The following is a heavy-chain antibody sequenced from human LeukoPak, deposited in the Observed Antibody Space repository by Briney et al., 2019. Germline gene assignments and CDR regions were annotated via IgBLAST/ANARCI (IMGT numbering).Heavy chain of an antibody. CDR1: GFTFSNYW. D-gene: IGHD4-17*01. V-gene: IGHV3-74*01. CDR3: VRQAVSGDSGIAY. Sequence: GGSERLSCAASGFTFSNYWMHWARQAPGKGLEWVSSINPDGSSSNFPVSGRCRFTMSRDNAKSMVYLQMDGLRAEDTAVFSCVRQAVSGDSGIAYWGQGALVTVSS. CDR2: INPDGSSS. J-gene: IGHJ4*02.